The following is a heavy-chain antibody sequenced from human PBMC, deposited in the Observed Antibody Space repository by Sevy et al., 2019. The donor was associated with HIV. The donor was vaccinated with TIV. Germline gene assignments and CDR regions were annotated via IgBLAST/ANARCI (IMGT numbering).Heavy chain of an antibody. J-gene: IGHJ6*02. CDR3: TRAGDIVVVPAAYGMDV. CDR1: GFTFGDYA. D-gene: IGHD2-2*01. CDR2: IRSKAYGGTT. Sequence: GGSLRLSCTASGFTFGDYAMSWVRQAPGKGLEWVGFIRSKAYGGTTEYAASVKGRFTISRDDSKSIAYLQMNSLKTEDTAVYYCTRAGDIVVVPAAYGMDVWGQWTTVTVSS. V-gene: IGHV3-49*04.